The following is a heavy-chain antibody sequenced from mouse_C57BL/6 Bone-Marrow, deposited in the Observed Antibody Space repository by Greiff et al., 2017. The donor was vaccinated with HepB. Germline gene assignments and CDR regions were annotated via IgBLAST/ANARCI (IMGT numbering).Heavy chain of an antibody. V-gene: IGHV1-54*01. CDR3: ARDSNYWYFDY. CDR2: INPGSGGT. CDR1: GYDFTNYL. D-gene: IGHD2-5*01. J-gene: IGHJ2*01. Sequence: QVQLQQSGAELVRPGTSVKVSCKASGYDFTNYLIEWVKQRPGQGLEWIGVINPGSGGTNYNEKFKGKATLTADKSSSTAYMQLSSLTSEDSAVYFCARDSNYWYFDYWGQGTTLTVSS.